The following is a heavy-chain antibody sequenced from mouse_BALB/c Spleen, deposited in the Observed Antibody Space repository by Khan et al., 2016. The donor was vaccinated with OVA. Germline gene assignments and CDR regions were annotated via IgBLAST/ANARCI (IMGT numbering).Heavy chain of an antibody. CDR2: VSPGSGSP. V-gene: IGHV1S41*01. Sequence: DLVKPGASVKLSCKASGYTFTSYWINWIKQRPGQGLEWIGRVSPGSGSPYYNEIFKGKATVTVDKSSSTAYIQLNSLSSEDSAVYFCTRSNDYGNSLYAMDYWGQGTSVTVAS. D-gene: IGHD1-1*01. CDR3: TRSNDYGNSLYAMDY. CDR1: GYTFTSYW. J-gene: IGHJ4*01.